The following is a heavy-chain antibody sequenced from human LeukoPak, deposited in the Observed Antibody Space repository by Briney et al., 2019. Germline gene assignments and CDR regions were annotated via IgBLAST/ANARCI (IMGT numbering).Heavy chain of an antibody. CDR2: INSDGSEG. D-gene: IGHD6-6*01. CDR3: ARSSYSSSSSV. CDR1: GLTFSNYA. Sequence: GGSLRLSCAASGLTFSNYAMTWVRQAPGKGLEWVASINSDGSEGYYADVVKGRFTISRDNAKNSLYLQINSLRAEDTAVYYCARSSYSSSSSVWGQGTMVTVSS. J-gene: IGHJ3*01. V-gene: IGHV3-7*03.